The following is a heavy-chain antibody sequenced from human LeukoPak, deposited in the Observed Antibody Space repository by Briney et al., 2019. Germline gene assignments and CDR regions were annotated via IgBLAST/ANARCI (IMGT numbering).Heavy chain of an antibody. D-gene: IGHD2-2*01. J-gene: IGHJ4*02. CDR1: GFTFTSYG. CDR2: IWSDGSRK. Sequence: GGSLRLSCAASGFTFTSYGMHWVRQAPGKGLEWVALIWSDGSRKYYADSMKGRFTISREHAKSTMSLQMHSLRAEDTAVYYCARDRTAMHYSAYWGQGTLVTASS. CDR3: ARDRTAMHYSAY. V-gene: IGHV3-33*01.